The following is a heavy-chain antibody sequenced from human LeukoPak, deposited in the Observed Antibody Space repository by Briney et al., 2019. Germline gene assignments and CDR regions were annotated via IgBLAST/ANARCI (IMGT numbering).Heavy chain of an antibody. CDR2: IIPIFGTA. V-gene: IGHV1-69*13. CDR3: ARDRGIAVMDWFDR. Sequence: GASVKVSCKASGGTFSSYAISWVRQAPGQGLEWMGGIIPIFGTANYARKFQGRVTITADESTSTAYMKLSSLRSEDRAVYYCARDRGIAVMDWFDRWGQGTLVTVSS. CDR1: GGTFSSYA. J-gene: IGHJ5*02. D-gene: IGHD6-19*01.